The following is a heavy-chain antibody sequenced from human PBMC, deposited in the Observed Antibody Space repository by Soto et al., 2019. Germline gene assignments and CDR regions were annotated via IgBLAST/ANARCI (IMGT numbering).Heavy chain of an antibody. V-gene: IGHV4-30-2*01. CDR2: MYHSGST. CDR3: ARVPDY. CDR1: GGSISSGGYS. Sequence: QPQLQESGSGLVKPSQTLSLTCAVSGGSISSGGYSWSWIRQPPGKGLEWIGYMYHSGSTYYNPSLKSRVTISIDRSKNQFSLKLSSVTAADTALYYCARVPDYWGQGILVTVSS. D-gene: IGHD2-2*01. J-gene: IGHJ4*02.